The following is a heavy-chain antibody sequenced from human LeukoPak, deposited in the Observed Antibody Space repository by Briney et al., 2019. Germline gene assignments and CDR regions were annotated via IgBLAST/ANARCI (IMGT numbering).Heavy chain of an antibody. J-gene: IGHJ6*02. CDR1: GGSISSYY. D-gene: IGHD2-15*01. CDR2: IYYSGST. CDR3: ASSMPVVAANLPYYYYGMDV. V-gene: IGHV4-59*08. Sequence: SETLSLTCTVSGGSISSYYWSWIRQPPGKGLEWIGYIYYSGSTNYNPSLKSRVTISVDTSKNQFSLKLSSVTAADTAVYYCASSMPVVAANLPYYYYGMDVWGQGTTVTVSS.